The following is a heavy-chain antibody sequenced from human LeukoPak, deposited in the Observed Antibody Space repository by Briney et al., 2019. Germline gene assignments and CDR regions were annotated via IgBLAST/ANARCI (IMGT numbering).Heavy chain of an antibody. CDR1: GGPISSYY. V-gene: IGHV4-59*08. CDR2: IYYSGST. J-gene: IGHJ4*02. CDR3: AAVNYDILTGYYPFDY. Sequence: SETLSLTCTVSGGPISSYYWSWIRQPPGKGLEWIGYIYYSGSTNYNPSLKSRVTISVDTSKNQFSLKLSSVTAADTAVYYCAAVNYDILTGYYPFDYWGQGTLVTVSS. D-gene: IGHD3-9*01.